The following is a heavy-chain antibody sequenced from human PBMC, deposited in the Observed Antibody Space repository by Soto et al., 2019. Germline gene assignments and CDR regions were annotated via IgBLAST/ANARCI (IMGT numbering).Heavy chain of an antibody. J-gene: IGHJ6*02. CDR3: ARDAVTTNYSGMDV. D-gene: IGHD4-4*01. CDR2: IGTAGDT. CDR1: GFTFSSYD. V-gene: IGHV3-13*01. Sequence: PGGSLRLSCAASGFTFSSYDMHWVRQATGKGLEWVSAIGTAGDTYYPGSVKGRFTISRENAKNSLYLQMNSLRAEDTAVYYCARDAVTTNYSGMDVWGQGTTVTVSS.